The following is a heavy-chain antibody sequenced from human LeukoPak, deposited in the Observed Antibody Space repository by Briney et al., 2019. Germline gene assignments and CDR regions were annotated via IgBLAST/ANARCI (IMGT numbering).Heavy chain of an antibody. D-gene: IGHD6-13*01. J-gene: IGHJ4*02. V-gene: IGHV3-74*01. CDR3: AREHFIAAAAVDY. CDR2: INSDGSST. Sequence: GGSLRLSCAASGFTFSSYWMHWVRHAPGKGLVWVSRINSDGSSTSYADSVKGRFTISRDNAKNTLYLQMNSLRAEDTAVYYCAREHFIAAAAVDYWGQGTLVTASS. CDR1: GFTFSSYW.